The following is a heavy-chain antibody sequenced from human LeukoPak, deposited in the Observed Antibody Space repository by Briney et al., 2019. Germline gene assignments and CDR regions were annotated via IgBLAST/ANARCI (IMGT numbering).Heavy chain of an antibody. CDR3: MLPPWAAGGP. CDR1: GFTFSSYW. CDR2: IYFAGGT. J-gene: IGHJ5*02. Sequence: GGSLRLSCAASGFTFSSYWMSWVRQAPGKGLEWVSVIYFAGGTYYADSVKGRFTISRDISKNTLYLQMNSLRPEDTAVYYCMLPPWAAGGPWGQGTLVTVSS. D-gene: IGHD6-13*01. V-gene: IGHV3-53*01.